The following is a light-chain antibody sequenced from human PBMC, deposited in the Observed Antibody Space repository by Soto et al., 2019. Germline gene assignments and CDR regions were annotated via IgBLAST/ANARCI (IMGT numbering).Light chain of an antibody. CDR2: DVS. CDR1: SSDVGGYNY. CDR3: CSYARSSPYV. V-gene: IGLV2-14*03. J-gene: IGLJ1*01. Sequence: QSALTQPASVSGSPGQSITISCTGTSSDVGGYNYVSWYQHHPGKAPKLMIYDVSNRPSGVSNRVSGSKSGNTASLTISGLRSEDEAHYYCCSYARSSPYVFGTGTKLTVL.